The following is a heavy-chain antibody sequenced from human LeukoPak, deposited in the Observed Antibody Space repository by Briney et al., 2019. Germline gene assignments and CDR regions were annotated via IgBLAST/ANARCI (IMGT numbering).Heavy chain of an antibody. CDR3: ARGDANTWFDAFHI. D-gene: IGHD3-10*01. Sequence: GGSLRLSCAAPGLTFSSYAMSWVRQAPGKGLEWLSYMSTTGYTIYYADSVKGRSTISRDNPKNSLYLQMNSLRAEDTAVYYCARGDANTWFDAFHIWGQGTLVTVSS. J-gene: IGHJ3*02. V-gene: IGHV3-48*04. CDR1: GLTFSSYA. CDR2: MSTTGYTI.